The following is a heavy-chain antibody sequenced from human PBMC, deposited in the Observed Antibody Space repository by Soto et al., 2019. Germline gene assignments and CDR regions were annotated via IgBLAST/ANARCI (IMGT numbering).Heavy chain of an antibody. CDR3: ARHRARNWFDP. D-gene: IGHD6-6*01. CDR1: GGSISSSSYY. V-gene: IGHV4-39*01. CDR2: IYYSGST. Sequence: SETLSLTCIVSGGSISSSSYYWGWIRQPPGKGLEWIGSIYYSGSTYYNPSLKSRVTISVDTSKNQFSLRLSSVTAADTAVFYCARHRARNWFDPWGQGTLVTVSS. J-gene: IGHJ5*02.